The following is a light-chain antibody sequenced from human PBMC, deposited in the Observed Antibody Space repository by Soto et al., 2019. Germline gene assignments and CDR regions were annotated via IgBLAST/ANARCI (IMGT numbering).Light chain of an antibody. V-gene: IGKV3-15*01. CDR3: QQYNRWPIT. J-gene: IGKJ5*01. CDR2: AAS. Sequence: EIVMTQSLASLCVSPGERAVFSCRASQSVTNKLAWYQQKPGQAPRLLIYAASTRATGIPATFSGSGSGTEITLTIDSLQSEDFAVYYCQQYNRWPITFGQGTRLEIK. CDR1: QSVTNK.